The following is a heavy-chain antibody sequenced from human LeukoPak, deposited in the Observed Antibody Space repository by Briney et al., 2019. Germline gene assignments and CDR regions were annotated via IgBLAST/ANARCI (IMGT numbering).Heavy chain of an antibody. V-gene: IGHV5-51*01. CDR1: GYSFTTYW. CDR2: IYPDDSDT. Sequence: GESLKISCTGSGYSFTTYWIGCVRQMPGKGLEWMGIIYPDDSDTKYSPSFQGQVTISADKSISTAYLQWSSLKASDTAMYYCARQGGRWAFFDYWGQGTLVTVSS. CDR3: ARQGGRWAFFDY. J-gene: IGHJ4*02. D-gene: IGHD6-19*01.